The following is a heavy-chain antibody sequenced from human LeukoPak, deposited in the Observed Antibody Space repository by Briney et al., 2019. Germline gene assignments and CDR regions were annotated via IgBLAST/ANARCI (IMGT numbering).Heavy chain of an antibody. CDR2: ISGSGGST. J-gene: IGHJ4*02. Sequence: PSGTLSLTCAVSGGSISSSNWWSWVRAPPGKGLEWVSAISGSGGSTYYADCVKGRFTISRDNSNNPLSLQTNSLRAEDTAVDYCAKVRGRGYGWVFDYWGQGTLVTVSS. D-gene: IGHD5-18*01. CDR3: AKVRGRGYGWVFDY. CDR1: GGSISSSN. V-gene: IGHV3-23*01.